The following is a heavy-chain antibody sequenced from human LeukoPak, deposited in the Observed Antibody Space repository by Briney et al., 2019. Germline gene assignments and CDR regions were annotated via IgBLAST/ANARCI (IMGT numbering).Heavy chain of an antibody. V-gene: IGHV1-46*04. D-gene: IGHD3-9*01. CDR3: ARDSPYYDILTGYRPYYFVY. J-gene: IGHJ4*02. Sequence: ASVKVSCKASGYTFTSYYMHWVRQAPGQGLEWMGIINPSGGSKSYAQKLQGRVTMTRDTSTNTVYLQMSSLRSEDTAVYYCARDSPYYDILTGYRPYYFVYWGQGTLVTVSS. CDR1: GYTFTSYY. CDR2: INPSGGSK.